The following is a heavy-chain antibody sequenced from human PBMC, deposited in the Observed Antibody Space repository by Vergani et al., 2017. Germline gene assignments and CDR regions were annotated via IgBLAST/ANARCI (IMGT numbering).Heavy chain of an antibody. CDR2: IGTAGDT. D-gene: IGHD6-6*01. CDR3: ARRDSSSAALDY. J-gene: IGHJ4*02. Sequence: EVQLLESGGDLVQPGGSLRLSCAASGFTFSTYDMHWVRQATGKGLEWVSAIGTAGDTYYPGSVKGRFTISRENAKNSLYLQMNGLRAGDTAVYYCARRDSSSAALDYWGQGTLVTVSS. V-gene: IGHV3-13*01. CDR1: GFTFSTYD.